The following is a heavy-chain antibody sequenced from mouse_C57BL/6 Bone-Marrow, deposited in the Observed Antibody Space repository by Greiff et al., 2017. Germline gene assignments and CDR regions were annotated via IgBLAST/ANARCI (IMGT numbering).Heavy chain of an antibody. V-gene: IGHV1-75*01. CDR2: IFPGSGST. Sequence: VQLVESGPELVKPGASVKISCKASGYTFTDYYINWVKQRPGQGLEWIGWIFPGSGSTYYNEKFKGKATLTVDKSSSTAYMLLSSLTSEDSAVYFCARMGAYDYLTPFAYWGQGTLVTVSA. D-gene: IGHD2-4*01. J-gene: IGHJ3*01. CDR1: GYTFTDYY. CDR3: ARMGAYDYLTPFAY.